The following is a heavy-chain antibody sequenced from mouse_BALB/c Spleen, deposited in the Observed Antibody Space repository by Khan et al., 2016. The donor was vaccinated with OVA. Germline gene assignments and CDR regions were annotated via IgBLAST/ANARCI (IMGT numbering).Heavy chain of an antibody. CDR2: IDPENGHI. D-gene: IGHD2-1*01. J-gene: IGHJ4*01. CDR1: GFNIKDYY. Sequence: VRLPHSVAELVIPGALVKLSCKASGFNIKDYYMHWVKQRPEQGPEWIGWIDPENGHIIYDPKFQDKASITADTSSNTAYLQLSSLTSEDTAVYYCALYGNYLYAMDYWGQGTSVTVSS. V-gene: IGHV14-1*02. CDR3: ALYGNYLYAMDY.